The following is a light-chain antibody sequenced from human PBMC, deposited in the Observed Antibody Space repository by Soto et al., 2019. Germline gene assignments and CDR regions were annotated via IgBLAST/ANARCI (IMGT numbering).Light chain of an antibody. CDR3: QSYDDSLSVHYV. Sequence: QSALTQPPSVSGAPGQRVTISCTGSSSNIGSTYDVQWYQQLPGTAPKLLIHGNTNRPSGVPDRFSGSKSGTSASLAITGXQADDEADYYCQSYDDSLSVHYVFGTGTKVTVL. CDR1: SSNIGSTYD. V-gene: IGLV1-40*01. CDR2: GNT. J-gene: IGLJ1*01.